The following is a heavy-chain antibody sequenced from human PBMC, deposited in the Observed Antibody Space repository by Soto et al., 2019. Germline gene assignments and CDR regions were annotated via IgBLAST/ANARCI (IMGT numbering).Heavy chain of an antibody. V-gene: IGHV4-59*01. CDR3: ARVDDFWSGDYYYYYMDV. Sequence: QVQLQESGPGLVKPSETLSLTCTVSGGSISSYYWSWIRQPPGKGLEWIGYFYYSWSTNYNPSLMSRVTISVDTSKNQFSLRLSSVTAADTAVYYWARVDDFWSGDYYYYYMDVWGKGTTVTVSS. J-gene: IGHJ6*03. CDR2: FYYSWST. CDR1: GGSISSYY. D-gene: IGHD3-3*01.